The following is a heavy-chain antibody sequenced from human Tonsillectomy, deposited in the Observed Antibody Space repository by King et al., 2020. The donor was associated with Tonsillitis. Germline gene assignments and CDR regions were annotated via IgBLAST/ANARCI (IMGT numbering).Heavy chain of an antibody. CDR1: GYSFTSYW. V-gene: IGHV5-51*01. D-gene: IGHD3-16*01. CDR2: IYPGDSDT. J-gene: IGHJ4*02. CDR3: ARPRHYDYVWGSPYYFDY. Sequence: VQLVESGAEVKKPGESLKISCKGSGYSFTSYWIGWVRQMPGKGLEWMGIIYPGDSDTRYSPSFQGQVTISADKSISTAYPQWSSLKASDTAMYYCARPRHYDYVWGSPYYFDYWGQGTLVTVSS.